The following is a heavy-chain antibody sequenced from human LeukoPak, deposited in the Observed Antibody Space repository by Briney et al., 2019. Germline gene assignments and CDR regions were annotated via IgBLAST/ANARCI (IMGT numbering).Heavy chain of an antibody. V-gene: IGHV3-74*01. Sequence: GGSLRLSCAASGFTFSSYWMHWVRQAPGKGLVWVSRINTDGSSTSYADSVKGRFTISRDNAKNTLYLQMNSLRAEDTAVYYCARGYSSPWDRYFDYWGQGTLVTVSS. CDR1: GFTFSSYW. D-gene: IGHD6-19*01. CDR2: INTDGSST. J-gene: IGHJ4*02. CDR3: ARGYSSPWDRYFDY.